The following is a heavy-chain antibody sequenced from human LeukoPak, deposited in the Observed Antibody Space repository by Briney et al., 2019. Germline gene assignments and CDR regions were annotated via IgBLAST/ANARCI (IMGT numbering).Heavy chain of an antibody. CDR3: AKTRPLDSSSWSHGDY. Sequence: GGSLRLSCAASGFTFCSYGMHWVRQAPGKGLEWVAVIWYDGSNKYYADSVKGRFTISRDNSKNTLYLQMNSLGAEDTAVYYCAKTRPLDSSSWSHGDYWGQGTLVTVSS. V-gene: IGHV3-33*06. CDR2: IWYDGSNK. CDR1: GFTFCSYG. D-gene: IGHD6-13*01. J-gene: IGHJ4*02.